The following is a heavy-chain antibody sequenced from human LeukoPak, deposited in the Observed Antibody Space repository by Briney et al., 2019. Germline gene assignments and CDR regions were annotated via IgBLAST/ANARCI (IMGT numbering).Heavy chain of an antibody. V-gene: IGHV3-30*04. D-gene: IGHD3-10*01. J-gene: IGHJ4*02. CDR2: ISYDGSNK. Sequence: GGSLRLSCAASGVTFSSYAMHWVRQAPGEGLEWVAVISYDGSNKYYADSVKGRFTISRDNSKNTLYLQMNSLRAEDTAVYYCARAASQMSYYYGSGLWGQGTLVTVSS. CDR1: GVTFSSYA. CDR3: ARAASQMSYYYGSGL.